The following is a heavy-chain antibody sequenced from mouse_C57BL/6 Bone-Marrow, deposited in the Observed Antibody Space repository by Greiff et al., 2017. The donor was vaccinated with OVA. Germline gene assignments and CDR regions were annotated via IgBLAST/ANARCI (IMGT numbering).Heavy chain of an antibody. CDR1: GYTFTDYN. CDR2: INPNNGGT. CDR3: ARGREYYYRGWYFDV. D-gene: IGHD2-14*01. Sequence: EVQLQESGPELVKPGASVKIPCKASGYTFTDYNMDWVKQSHGKSLEWIGDINPNNGGTIYNQKFKGKATLTVDKSSSTAYMELRSLTSEDTAVYYCARGREYYYRGWYFDVWGTGTTVTVSS. V-gene: IGHV1-18*01. J-gene: IGHJ1*03.